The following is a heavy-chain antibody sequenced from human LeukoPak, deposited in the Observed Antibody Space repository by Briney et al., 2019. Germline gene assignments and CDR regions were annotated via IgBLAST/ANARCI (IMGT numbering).Heavy chain of an antibody. V-gene: IGHV1-18*01. D-gene: IGHD3-9*01. Sequence: ASVKVSCKASGYTFTSYGLSWVRQAPGRGLEWMGWISAYNGNTNYAQKLQGRVTTTTDTSTSTAYMELRSLRSDDTAVYYCARTVDWAPFDYWGQGTLVTVSS. CDR2: ISAYNGNT. CDR1: GYTFTSYG. J-gene: IGHJ4*02. CDR3: ARTVDWAPFDY.